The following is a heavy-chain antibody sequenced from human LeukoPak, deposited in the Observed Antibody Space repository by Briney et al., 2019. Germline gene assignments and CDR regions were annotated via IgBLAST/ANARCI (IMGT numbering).Heavy chain of an antibody. CDR2: INSDGSST. V-gene: IGHV3-74*01. D-gene: IGHD3-3*01. CDR1: GFTLSSYW. CDR3: AILRFLEWFDY. Sequence: PGGSLRLSXAASGFTLSSYWMHWVRQAPGKGLVWVSRINSDGSSTSYADSVKGRFTISRDNAKNTLYLQMNSLRAEDTAVYYCAILRFLEWFDYWGQGTLVTVSS. J-gene: IGHJ4*02.